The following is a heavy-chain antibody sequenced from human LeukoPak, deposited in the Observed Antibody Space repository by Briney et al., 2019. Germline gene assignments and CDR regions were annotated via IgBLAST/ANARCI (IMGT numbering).Heavy chain of an antibody. CDR1: GFTFHHYA. Sequence: GGSLRLSCAASGFTFHHYAIHWVRQVPGKGLEWVSGISWNSGSIGYADSVKGRFTISRDNAKNSVYLQMNSLRAGDTALYYCAKDKAPLYSGYDWDLDFWGQGTLVTVSS. CDR2: ISWNSGSI. V-gene: IGHV3-9*01. J-gene: IGHJ4*02. D-gene: IGHD5-12*01. CDR3: AKDKAPLYSGYDWDLDF.